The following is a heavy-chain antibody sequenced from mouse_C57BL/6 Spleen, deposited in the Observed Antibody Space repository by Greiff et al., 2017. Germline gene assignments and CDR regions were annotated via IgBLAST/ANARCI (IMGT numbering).Heavy chain of an antibody. J-gene: IGHJ3*01. V-gene: IGHV1-26*01. CDR2: INPNNGGT. CDR3: ALYYYGSSPVAY. D-gene: IGHD1-1*01. CDR1: GYTFTDYY. Sequence: VQLQQSGPELVKPGASVKISCKASGYTFTDYYMNWVKQSHGKSLEWIGDINPNNGGTSYNQKFKGKATLTVDKSSSTAYMELRSLTSEDSAVYYCALYYYGSSPVAYWGQGTLVTVSA.